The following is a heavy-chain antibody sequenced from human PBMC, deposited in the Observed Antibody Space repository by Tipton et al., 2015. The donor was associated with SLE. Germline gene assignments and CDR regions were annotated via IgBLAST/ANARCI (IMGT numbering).Heavy chain of an antibody. V-gene: IGHV4-39*07. CDR3: ARVHSSSWYRAFDI. D-gene: IGHD6-13*01. Sequence: TLSLTCTVSGGSISSNSHYWAWIRQPPGKGLDWIGSISYSGSTFYNPSLKSRVTISVDTSKNQFSLKLSSVTAADTAVYYCARVHSSSWYRAFDIWGQGTMVTVSS. J-gene: IGHJ3*02. CDR2: ISYSGST. CDR1: GGSISSNSHY.